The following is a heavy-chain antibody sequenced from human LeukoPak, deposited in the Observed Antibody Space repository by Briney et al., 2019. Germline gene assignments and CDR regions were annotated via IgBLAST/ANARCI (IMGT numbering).Heavy chain of an antibody. D-gene: IGHD5-24*01. J-gene: IGHJ4*02. Sequence: SETLSLTCAVSGGSISSHYWSWIRQPPGKGLEWIGFIYYSGTTKYNPSLKSRVTISVDTSKNQFSLKLSSVTAADTAVYYCARVREMATTNYFDYWGQGTLVTVSS. CDR2: IYYSGTT. CDR1: GGSISSHY. CDR3: ARVREMATTNYFDY. V-gene: IGHV4-59*11.